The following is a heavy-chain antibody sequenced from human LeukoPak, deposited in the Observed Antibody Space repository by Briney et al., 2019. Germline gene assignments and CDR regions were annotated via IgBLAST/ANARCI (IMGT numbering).Heavy chain of an antibody. D-gene: IGHD1-7*01. Sequence: PSETLSLTCAVFGGSFSGFYWIWIRQSPGKGLEWIAEINHSGSPEYNPSLKSRVTISVDTSKNQFSLKLTSVTAADTAVYYCTRGSRENYPATDYWGQGTLVTVSS. J-gene: IGHJ4*02. V-gene: IGHV4-34*01. CDR2: INHSGSP. CDR3: TRGSRENYPATDY. CDR1: GGSFSGFY.